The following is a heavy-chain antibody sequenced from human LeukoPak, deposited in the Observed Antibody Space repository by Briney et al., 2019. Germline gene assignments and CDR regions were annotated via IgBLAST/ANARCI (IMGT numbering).Heavy chain of an antibody. D-gene: IGHD6-13*01. CDR1: GYIFSTYW. CDR2: IYPDDSDT. J-gene: IGHJ4*02. Sequence: GESLKISCKTSGYIFSTYWIGWVRHMPGKGLEWMGVIYPDDSDTRYSPSFQGQVTISADKSIDTAYLQWSSLKASDTAMYYCARHSSSWSYAPAIDYWGQGTLVSVSS. CDR3: ARHSSSWSYAPAIDY. V-gene: IGHV5-51*01.